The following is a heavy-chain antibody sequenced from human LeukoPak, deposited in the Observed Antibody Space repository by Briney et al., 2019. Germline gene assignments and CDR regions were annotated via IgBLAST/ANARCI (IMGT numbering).Heavy chain of an antibody. CDR3: ARGYDSSGYYFDY. Sequence: ASVTVSCKASGGTFSSYAISWVRQAPGQGLEWMGRIIPILGIANYAQKFQGRVTITADKSTSTAYMELSSLRSEDTAVYYCARGYDSSGYYFDYWGQGTLVTVSS. V-gene: IGHV1-69*04. CDR1: GGTFSSYA. D-gene: IGHD3-22*01. J-gene: IGHJ4*02. CDR2: IIPILGIA.